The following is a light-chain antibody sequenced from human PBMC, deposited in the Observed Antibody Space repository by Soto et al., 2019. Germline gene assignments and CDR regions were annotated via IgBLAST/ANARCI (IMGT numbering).Light chain of an antibody. Sequence: QSALTQPPSASGSPGQSVTISCTGTSSDVGGYNYVSWYQQHPGKAPKLMIYEVTQRPSGVPNRFSGSKSGNTASLTVSGLQAEDEADYSCNSYAASGNLWVFGGGTKVTVL. CDR1: SSDVGGYNY. J-gene: IGLJ3*02. V-gene: IGLV2-8*01. CDR3: NSYAASGNLWV. CDR2: EVT.